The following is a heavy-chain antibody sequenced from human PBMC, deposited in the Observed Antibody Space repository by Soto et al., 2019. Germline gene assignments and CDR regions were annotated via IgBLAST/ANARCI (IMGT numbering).Heavy chain of an antibody. V-gene: IGHV1-2*02. D-gene: IGHD6-19*01. CDR2: INPNSGGT. CDR1: GYTFSGFY. Sequence: ASVKVSCKASGYTFSGFYMHWVRQAPGQGLEWMGWINPNSGGTKSAEKFQGGVTMTRDTSISTAYMELSRLTSDDTAVYYCASAAVTGTAGLDFWGQGTQVTVPQ. J-gene: IGHJ4*02. CDR3: ASAAVTGTAGLDF.